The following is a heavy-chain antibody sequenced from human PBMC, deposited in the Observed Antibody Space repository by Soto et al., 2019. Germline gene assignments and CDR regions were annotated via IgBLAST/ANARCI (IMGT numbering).Heavy chain of an antibody. CDR1: GGSVSSDKW. D-gene: IGHD6-19*01. J-gene: IGHJ5*02. Sequence: QVQLQESGPGLVKPSGTLSLTCAVSGGSVSSDKWWSWVRQPPGKGLEWIVEFHSFGSLNYHRSLKRRVTVLLDNPKVQFSVKLTSVSAADTAVYICGGPWLAGYGAFDPWGQGTLVTVSS. CDR3: GGPWLAGYGAFDP. V-gene: IGHV4-4*02. CDR2: FHSFGSL.